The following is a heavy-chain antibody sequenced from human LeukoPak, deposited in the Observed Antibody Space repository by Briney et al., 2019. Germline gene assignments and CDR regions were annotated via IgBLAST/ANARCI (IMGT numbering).Heavy chain of an antibody. J-gene: IGHJ3*02. CDR1: GFTFSSYG. CDR2: IRYDGSNK. V-gene: IGHV3-30*02. CDR3: AKGGSRDDAFDI. Sequence: GGSLRLSCAASGFTFSSYGMHWVRQAPGKGLEWVAFIRYDGSNKYYADSVKGRFTISRDNSKNTLYLQMNGLRAEDTAVYYCAKGGSRDDAFDIWGQGTMVTVSS. D-gene: IGHD1-26*01.